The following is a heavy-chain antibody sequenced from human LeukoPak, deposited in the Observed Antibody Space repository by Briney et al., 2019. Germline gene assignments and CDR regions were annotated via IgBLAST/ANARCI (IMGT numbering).Heavy chain of an antibody. Sequence: SETLSLTCTVSGDSIYSYYWSWIRQPPGKGLEYIGYIYYSGSTNYNPSLKSRVTMSLDTSKNQFSLKLSSVTAADTAAYYCARTGSGYYPLDYWGQGTLVTVSS. D-gene: IGHD3-22*01. CDR2: IYYSGST. CDR3: ARTGSGYYPLDY. J-gene: IGHJ4*02. CDR1: GDSIYSYY. V-gene: IGHV4-59*01.